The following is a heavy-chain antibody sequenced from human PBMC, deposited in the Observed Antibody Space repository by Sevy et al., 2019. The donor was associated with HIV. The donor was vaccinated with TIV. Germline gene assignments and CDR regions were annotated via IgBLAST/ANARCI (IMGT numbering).Heavy chain of an antibody. CDR2: INFEGNTT. Sequence: GGSLRLSCAVSGFSFSDYWMHWVRQTPGKGLEWVARINFEGNTTSYADSVKGRFTISRDNAKKILHLQVNSLTVKDTAVYYCAIDSGAGLDSWGQGTLVTVSS. V-gene: IGHV3-74*03. CDR3: AIDSGAGLDS. CDR1: GFSFSDYW. D-gene: IGHD3-10*01. J-gene: IGHJ5*02.